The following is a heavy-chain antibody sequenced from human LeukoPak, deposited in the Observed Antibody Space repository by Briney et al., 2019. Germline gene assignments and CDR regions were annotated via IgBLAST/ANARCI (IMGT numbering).Heavy chain of an antibody. CDR1: GYSISSGYY. V-gene: IGHV4-38-2*01. J-gene: IGHJ4*02. CDR3: ARLWWELLGGFDY. D-gene: IGHD1-26*01. Sequence: KPSETLSLTCAVSGYSISSGYYWGWIRQPPGKGLEWIGSIYHSGSTYHNPSLKSRVTISVDTSKNQFSLKLSSVTAADTAVYYCARLWWELLGGFDYWGQGTLVTVSS. CDR2: IYHSGST.